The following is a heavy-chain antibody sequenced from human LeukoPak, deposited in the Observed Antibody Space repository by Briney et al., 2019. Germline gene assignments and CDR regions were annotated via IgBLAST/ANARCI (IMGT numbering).Heavy chain of an antibody. J-gene: IGHJ4*02. CDR2: IKSKTDGGTT. V-gene: IGHV3-15*01. D-gene: IGHD1-7*01. CDR3: TLSKYNWNYVVDY. CDR1: GFTFSNAW. Sequence: PGGSLRLSCAASGFTFSNAWMSWVRQAPGKGLEWVGRIKSKTDGGTTDYAAPVKGRFTISRDDSKNTVYLQMNSLKTEDTAVYYCTLSKYNWNYVVDYWGQGTLVTVSS.